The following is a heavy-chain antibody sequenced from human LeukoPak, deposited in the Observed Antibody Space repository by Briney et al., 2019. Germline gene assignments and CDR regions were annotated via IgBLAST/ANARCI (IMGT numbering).Heavy chain of an antibody. CDR1: GYTLTELS. J-gene: IGHJ4*02. Sequence: ASVKVSCKVSGYTLTELSMHWVRQAPGKGLEWMGGFDPEDGETIYAQKFQGRVTMTKDTSTDTAYMELSSLRSEDTAVYYCATTIYYGSGSYYKSPGYWGQGTLVTVSS. CDR2: FDPEDGET. V-gene: IGHV1-24*01. CDR3: ATTIYYGSGSYYKSPGY. D-gene: IGHD3-10*01.